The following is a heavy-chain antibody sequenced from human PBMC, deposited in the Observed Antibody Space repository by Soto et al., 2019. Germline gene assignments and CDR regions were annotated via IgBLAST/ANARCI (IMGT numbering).Heavy chain of an antibody. J-gene: IGHJ6*02. CDR1: GYTFTSYD. CDR2: MKPNSGNT. CDR3: ARAREYYYGMDV. Sequence: QVQLVQSGAEVKKPGASVKVSCKASGYTFTSYDINWVRQATGQGLEWMGWMKPNSGNTGYAQKFQGRVTMTRNTTISTAYMELSSLRSEDTAVHYCARAREYYYGMDVWGQGTTVTVSS. V-gene: IGHV1-8*01.